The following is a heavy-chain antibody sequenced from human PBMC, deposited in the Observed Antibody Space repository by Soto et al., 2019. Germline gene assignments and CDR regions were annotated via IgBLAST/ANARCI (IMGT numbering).Heavy chain of an antibody. D-gene: IGHD2-2*01. V-gene: IGHV1-3*01. J-gene: IGHJ6*02. Sequence: GASVKVSCKASGYTFTSYAMHWVRQAPGQRLKWMGWINAGNGNTKYSQKFQGRVTITRDTSASTAYMELSSLRSEDTAVYYCARGIVVVPAAPPDYYYYCMDVWGQGTTVTVSS. CDR3: ARGIVVVPAAPPDYYYYCMDV. CDR1: GYTFTSYA. CDR2: INAGNGNT.